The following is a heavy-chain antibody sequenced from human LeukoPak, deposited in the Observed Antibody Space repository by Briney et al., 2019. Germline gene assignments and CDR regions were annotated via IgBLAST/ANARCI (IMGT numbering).Heavy chain of an antibody. J-gene: IGHJ5*02. Sequence: GGSLRLSCSASGFTFSSYAMHWVRQSPGKGLEYVSAISSIIDRTFYADFVKGRFTISRDNSENTLYLQMTNLRPEDTAVYYCAKPARGLGIQHGLDTWGQGTQVTVSS. CDR2: ISSIIDRT. CDR3: AKPARGLGIQHGLDT. D-gene: IGHD5-18*01. CDR1: GFTFSSYA. V-gene: IGHV3-64D*06.